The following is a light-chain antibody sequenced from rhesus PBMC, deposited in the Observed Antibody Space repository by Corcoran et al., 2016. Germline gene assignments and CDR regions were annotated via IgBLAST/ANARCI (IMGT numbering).Light chain of an antibody. Sequence: EIMMSQSPATLSLSPGERATLSCRASQSVSSSLAWYQQKPGQAPRLLIYGASSRATGIPDRFSGRGSGTDFTLTISSLEPEDVAVYYCLQHSNWPRTFGQGTKVEIK. V-gene: IGKV3-24*01. J-gene: IGKJ1*01. CDR2: GAS. CDR3: LQHSNWPRT. CDR1: QSVSSS.